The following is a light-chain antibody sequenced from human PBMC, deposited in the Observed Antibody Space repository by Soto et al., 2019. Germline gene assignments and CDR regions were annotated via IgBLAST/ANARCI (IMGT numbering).Light chain of an antibody. CDR3: QQSYSTPQT. CDR2: AAS. V-gene: IGKV1-39*01. Sequence: DIQMTQSPSSLSASVGDRVTITCRASQSISSYLNWYQQKPGKAPKLLIYAASSLQSGVPSRFSGSGSGTDFTLTIRSLQPEDFATYYCQQSYSTPQTFGQGTKREIK. CDR1: QSISSY. J-gene: IGKJ2*01.